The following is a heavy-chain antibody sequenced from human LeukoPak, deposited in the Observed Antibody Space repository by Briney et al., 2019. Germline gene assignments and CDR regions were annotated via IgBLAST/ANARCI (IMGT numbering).Heavy chain of an antibody. CDR2: INAGNGNT. D-gene: IGHD6-6*01. CDR3: ARPATPLEYSSSWFDY. J-gene: IGHJ4*02. Sequence: ASVKVSCKASGYTFTSYAMHWVRQAPGQRLEGMGWINAGNGNTKYSQEFQGRVTITRDTSASTAYMELSSLRSEDMAVYDCARPATPLEYSSSWFDYWGQGTLVTVSS. V-gene: IGHV1-3*03. CDR1: GYTFTSYA.